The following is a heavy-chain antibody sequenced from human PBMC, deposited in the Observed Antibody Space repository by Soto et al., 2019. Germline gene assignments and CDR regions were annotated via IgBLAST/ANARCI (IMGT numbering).Heavy chain of an antibody. V-gene: IGHV4-59*01. D-gene: IGHD1-1*01. CDR2: IYYSGST. J-gene: IGHJ6*02. CDR3: ARDNWKDYYGMDV. Sequence: SETLSLTCTVSGGSISSYYWSWIRQPPGKGLEWIGYIYYSGSTNYNPSLKSRVTISVDTSKNQFSLKLSSVTAADTSVYYCARDNWKDYYGMDVWGQGTTVTVSS. CDR1: GGSISSYY.